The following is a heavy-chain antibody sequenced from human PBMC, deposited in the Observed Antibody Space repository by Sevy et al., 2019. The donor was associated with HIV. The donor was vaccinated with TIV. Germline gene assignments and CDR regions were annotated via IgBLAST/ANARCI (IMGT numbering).Heavy chain of an antibody. Sequence: SETLSLTCAVYGGSFSGYYWSWIRQPPGKGLEWIGEINHSGSTNYNPSLKSRVTISVDTSKNQFSLKLSSVTAADTAVYYCARVASSRRYFGWSTLNYFDYWGQGTLVTVSS. CDR3: ARVASSRRYFGWSTLNYFDY. V-gene: IGHV4-34*01. CDR2: INHSGST. J-gene: IGHJ4*02. D-gene: IGHD3-9*01. CDR1: GGSFSGYY.